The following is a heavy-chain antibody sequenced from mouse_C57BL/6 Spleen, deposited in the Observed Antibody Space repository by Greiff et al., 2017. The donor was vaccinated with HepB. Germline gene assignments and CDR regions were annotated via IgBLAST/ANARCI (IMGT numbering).Heavy chain of an antibody. V-gene: IGHV14-4*01. CDR3: TTKGAMDY. CDR2: IDPENGDT. J-gene: IGHJ4*01. CDR1: GFNIKDDY. Sequence: VQLQQSGAELVRPGASVKLSCTASGFNIKDDYMHWVKQRPEQGLEWIGWIDPENGDTEYASKFQGKATITADTSSNTAYLQLTSLTSEDTAVYYCTTKGAMDYWGRGTSVTVAS.